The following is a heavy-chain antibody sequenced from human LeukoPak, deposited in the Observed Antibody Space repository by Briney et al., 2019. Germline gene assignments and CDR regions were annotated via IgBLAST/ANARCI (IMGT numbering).Heavy chain of an antibody. J-gene: IGHJ4*02. CDR3: ARGPGGDDH. Sequence: TGGTLRLSCAASGFTFISYGMSWVRQAPGKGLEWVSTIRGTGDITYYANSVGGRFTISRDNSKNTLFLQMNSLRAEDTAVYYCARGPGGDDHWGQGTLVTVSS. V-gene: IGHV3-23*01. CDR2: IRGTGDIT. CDR1: GFTFISYG. D-gene: IGHD3-16*01.